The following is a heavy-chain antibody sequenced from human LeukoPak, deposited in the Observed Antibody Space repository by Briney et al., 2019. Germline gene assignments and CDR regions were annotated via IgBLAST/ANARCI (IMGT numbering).Heavy chain of an antibody. J-gene: IGHJ4*02. V-gene: IGHV4-34*01. CDR2: INHSGST. D-gene: IGHD4-11*01. Sequence: PSETLSLTCTVSGASISGYYWSWIRQPPGKGLEWIGEINHSGSTNYNPSLKSRVTISVDTSKNQFSLKLSSVTAADTAVYYCARRAPQTDYRPYYFDYWGQGTLVTVSS. CDR1: GASISGYY. CDR3: ARRAPQTDYRPYYFDY.